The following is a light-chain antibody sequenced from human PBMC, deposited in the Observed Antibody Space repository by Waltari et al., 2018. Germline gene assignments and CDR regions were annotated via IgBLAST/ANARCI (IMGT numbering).Light chain of an antibody. V-gene: IGLV2-23*02. CDR3: CSYAGRGTYV. Sequence: QSALTQPASVSGTPGQSITLSCPRTTSVVGRYDLFSWYQQHPGEAPKLLICEVFKRPPDISSRFSGSKSGSTASLTISGLQPEDEADYYCCSYAGRGTYVFGSGTKVTVL. CDR2: EVF. J-gene: IGLJ1*01. CDR1: TSVVGRYDL.